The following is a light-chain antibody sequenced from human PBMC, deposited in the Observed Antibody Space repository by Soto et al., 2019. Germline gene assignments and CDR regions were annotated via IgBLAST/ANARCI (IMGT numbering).Light chain of an antibody. CDR3: QQYGSSPPSVT. V-gene: IGKV3-20*01. Sequence: EIVLTQSPDTLSLSPGERATISCRASQAVGGTYLAWYQHKPGQAPRLLIYGASNRAAGIPDRFGGSGSGTDFTLTISRLEPEDFAVYYCQQYGSSPPSVTFGQGTRLEIK. J-gene: IGKJ5*01. CDR1: QAVGGTY. CDR2: GAS.